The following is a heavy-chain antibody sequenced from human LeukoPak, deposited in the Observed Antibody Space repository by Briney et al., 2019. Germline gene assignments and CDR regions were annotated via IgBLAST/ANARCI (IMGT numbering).Heavy chain of an antibody. Sequence: GESLKISCKGSGYSFTSYWIGWVRQLPGKGLEWMGIIYPGDSDIRYSPSFQGQVTISADKSITTAYLQWSSLKASDTAMYYCVRHTDYWFDSWGQGTLVTVSS. J-gene: IGHJ5*01. CDR1: GYSFTSYW. D-gene: IGHD2-21*02. CDR3: VRHTDYWFDS. CDR2: IYPGDSDI. V-gene: IGHV5-51*01.